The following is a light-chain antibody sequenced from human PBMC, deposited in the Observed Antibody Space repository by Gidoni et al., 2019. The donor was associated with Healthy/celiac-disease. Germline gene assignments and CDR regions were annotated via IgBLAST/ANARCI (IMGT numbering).Light chain of an antibody. CDR2: DAY. CDR1: QDSSNY. J-gene: IGKJ2*01. V-gene: IGKV1-33*01. CDR3: QQYDTLPYT. Sequence: DIQITQSPSSLSASVGDRVTITCQAHQDSSNYLKWYQQKTGKPPKLLIYDAYNLETGVPSRFSGSGSATDFTFTISSLQPEDIATYYCQQYDTLPYTFGQGTKLEIK.